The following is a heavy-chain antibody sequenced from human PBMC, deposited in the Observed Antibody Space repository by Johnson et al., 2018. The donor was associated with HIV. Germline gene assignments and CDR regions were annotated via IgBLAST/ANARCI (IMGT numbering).Heavy chain of an antibody. J-gene: IGHJ3*02. V-gene: IGHV3-30*19. CDR2: ISYDGTNT. CDR1: GFTFRDYG. CDR3: ARALGLEVCACDI. D-gene: IGHD2-8*01. Sequence: QVQLVESGGGVVQPRGSLRLSCAASGFTFRDYGMHWVRQAPGKGLEWVAVISYDGTNTYYADSVRGRFTISRDNAKNSLYLQMNSLRAEDTAVYYCARALGLEVCACDIWGQGTMVTVSS.